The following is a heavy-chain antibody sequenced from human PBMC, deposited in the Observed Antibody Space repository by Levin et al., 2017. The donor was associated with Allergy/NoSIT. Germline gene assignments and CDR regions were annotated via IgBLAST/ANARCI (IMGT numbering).Heavy chain of an antibody. CDR2: ISSSGSTI. CDR3: ARVMDTVANNWFDP. Sequence: GGSLRLSCAASGFIFSDYYMSWIRQAPGKGLEWVSYISSSGSTIYYADSVKGRFTISRDNAKNSLYLQMNSLRAEDTAVYYCARVMDTVANNWFDPWGQGTLVTVSS. D-gene: IGHD4-23*01. V-gene: IGHV3-11*01. J-gene: IGHJ5*02. CDR1: GFIFSDYY.